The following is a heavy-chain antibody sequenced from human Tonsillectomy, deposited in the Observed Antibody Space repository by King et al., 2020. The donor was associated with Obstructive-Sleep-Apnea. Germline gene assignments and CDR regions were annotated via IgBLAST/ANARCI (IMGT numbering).Heavy chain of an antibody. J-gene: IGHJ6*02. Sequence: LQLQESGPGLVKPSETLSLTCTVSGGPISSSSYYWGWIRQPPGKGLEWIGSIYYSGSTYYNPSLKSRVTISVDTSKNHFSLKLSSVTDADTSVYYCASGAYDILTGSIYYYGMDVWGQGTTVTVSS. CDR1: GGPISSSSYY. D-gene: IGHD3-9*01. V-gene: IGHV4-39*07. CDR2: IYYSGST. CDR3: ASGAYDILTGSIYYYGMDV.